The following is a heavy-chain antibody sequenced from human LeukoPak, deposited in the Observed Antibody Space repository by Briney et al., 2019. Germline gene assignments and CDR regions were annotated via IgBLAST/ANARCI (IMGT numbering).Heavy chain of an antibody. D-gene: IGHD2-21*01. CDR2: INPNSGAT. Sequence: GASVKVSCKASGYSFIGYSIHWVRQAPGQGLEWMGWINPNSGATKYAQKLQGRVTMTRDTSISTAYMELSRLRSDDTAVYYCVREFRFPPDYWGQGTLITVS. V-gene: IGHV1-2*02. CDR1: GYSFIGYS. CDR3: VREFRFPPDY. J-gene: IGHJ4*02.